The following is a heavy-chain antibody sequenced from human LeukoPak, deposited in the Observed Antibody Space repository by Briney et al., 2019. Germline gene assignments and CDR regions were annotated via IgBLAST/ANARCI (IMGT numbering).Heavy chain of an antibody. CDR3: ARGTGIAAAGTIYYYYYMDV. J-gene: IGHJ6*03. Sequence: SETLSLTCTVSGGSVSSSSYYWGWIRQPPGKGLEWIGEINHSGSTNYNPSLKSRVTISVDTSKNQFSLKLSSVTAADTAVYYCARGTGIAAAGTIYYYYYMDVWGKGTTVTVSS. CDR2: INHSGST. CDR1: GGSVSSSSYY. V-gene: IGHV4-39*07. D-gene: IGHD6-13*01.